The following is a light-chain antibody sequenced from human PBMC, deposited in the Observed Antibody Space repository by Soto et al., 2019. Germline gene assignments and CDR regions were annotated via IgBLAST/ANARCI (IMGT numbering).Light chain of an antibody. J-gene: IGLJ1*01. V-gene: IGLV2-14*01. CDR1: SSDVGGYNY. Sequence: QSVLTQPASVSGSPGQSITISCTGTSSDVGGYNYVSWYQQHPGKAPKLMIYDVSNRPSGFSNRFSGSKSGNTASLTISGLQAEDEADYYCSSYTSSSTLYYVFGTGTKLTVL. CDR3: SSYTSSSTLYYV. CDR2: DVS.